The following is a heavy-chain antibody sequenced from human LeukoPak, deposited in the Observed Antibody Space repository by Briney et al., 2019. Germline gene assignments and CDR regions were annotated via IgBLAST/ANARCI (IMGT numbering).Heavy chain of an antibody. CDR3: AKISSVGYYFDY. D-gene: IGHD3-22*01. Sequence: GGSLRLSCAPSGFTLRSYAMSWVRQAPGKGLEWVSAISGSGGSTYYADSVKGRFTISRDNSKNTLYLQMTSLRAEDTAVYYCAKISSVGYYFDYWGQGTLVTVSS. V-gene: IGHV3-23*01. J-gene: IGHJ4*02. CDR1: GFTLRSYA. CDR2: ISGSGGST.